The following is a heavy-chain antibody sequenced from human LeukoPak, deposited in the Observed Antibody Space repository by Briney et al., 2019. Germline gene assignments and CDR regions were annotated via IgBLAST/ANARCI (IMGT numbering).Heavy chain of an antibody. CDR1: GGSISSYY. D-gene: IGHD3-3*01. J-gene: IGHJ4*02. CDR3: ARASYDFWSGYYPAIDY. Sequence: SETLSLTCTVSGGSISSYYWSWIRQPPGKGLKWIGYIYYSGSTNYNPSLKSRVTISVDTSKNQFSLKLSSVTAADTAVYYCARASYDFWSGYYPAIDYWGQGTLVTVSS. V-gene: IGHV4-59*01. CDR2: IYYSGST.